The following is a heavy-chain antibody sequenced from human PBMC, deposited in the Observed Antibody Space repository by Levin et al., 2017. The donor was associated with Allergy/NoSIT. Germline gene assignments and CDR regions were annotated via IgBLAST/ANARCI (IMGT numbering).Heavy chain of an antibody. CDR1: GFTFSSYG. J-gene: IGHJ3*02. CDR3: AKESLMGDAFDI. Sequence: GESLKISCAASGFTFSSYGMHWVRQAPGKGLEWVAVISYDGSNKYYADSVKGRFTISRDNSKNTLYLQMNSLRAEDTAVYYCAKESLMGDAFDIWGQGTMVTVSS. CDR2: ISYDGSNK. V-gene: IGHV3-30*18. D-gene: IGHD3-10*01.